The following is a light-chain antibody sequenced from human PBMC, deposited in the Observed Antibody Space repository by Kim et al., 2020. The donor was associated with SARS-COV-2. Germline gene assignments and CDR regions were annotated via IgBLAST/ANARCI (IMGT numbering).Light chain of an antibody. V-gene: IGLV3-21*04. CDR2: FDT. CDR1: NIEDHS. Sequence: SYELTQPPSVSVAPGETARITCGGNNIEDHSVHWYQQRPGQAPVLVIYFDTDWPSGIPERFSGSNAGNTATLSISRVEAADEADYYYEVWDSSSDHRVFGGGTQLTVL. CDR3: EVWDSSSDHRV. J-gene: IGLJ3*02.